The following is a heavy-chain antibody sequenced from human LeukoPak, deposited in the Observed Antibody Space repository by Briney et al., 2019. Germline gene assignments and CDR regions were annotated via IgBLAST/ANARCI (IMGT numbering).Heavy chain of an antibody. Sequence: GGSLRLSCAASGFTISRDSMNWVRQAPGKGLEWISYISYDSAIKYYADSVRGRFTISRDNSKNTLYLQMGSLRAEDMAVYYCARARRIDSYFDYWGQGTLVTVSS. J-gene: IGHJ4*02. CDR3: ARARRIDSYFDY. CDR2: ISYDSAIK. D-gene: IGHD3-9*01. V-gene: IGHV3-48*01. CDR1: GFTISRDS.